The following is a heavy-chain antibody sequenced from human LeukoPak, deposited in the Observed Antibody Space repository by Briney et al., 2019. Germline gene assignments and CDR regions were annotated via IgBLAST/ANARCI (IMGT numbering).Heavy chain of an antibody. Sequence: SETLSLTCTVSGGSIPNSPYFWGWIRQPPGNGLEWIATVSYSGVTYYNPPLKSRVTISVDTSKNQFSLKMTSVTAADTAVYFCARQSSDVENFPRHFDQWGQGTLVTVSS. J-gene: IGHJ4*02. CDR2: VSYSGVT. V-gene: IGHV4-39*01. D-gene: IGHD1-7*01. CDR3: ARQSSDVENFPRHFDQ. CDR1: GGSIPNSPYF.